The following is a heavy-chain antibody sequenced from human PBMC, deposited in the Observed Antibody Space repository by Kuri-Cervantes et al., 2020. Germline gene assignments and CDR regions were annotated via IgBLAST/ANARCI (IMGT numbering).Heavy chain of an antibody. CDR3: ARAGGIVVVMFAFDI. V-gene: IGHV3-11*01. CDR1: GFTFSRHA. Sequence: GESLKISCAASGFTFSRHAMSWIRQAPGKGLEWVSYISSSGSTIYYADSVKGRFTISRDNAKNSLYLQMNSLRAEDTAVYYCARAGGIVVVMFAFDIWGQGTMVTVSS. J-gene: IGHJ3*02. D-gene: IGHD3-22*01. CDR2: ISSSGSTI.